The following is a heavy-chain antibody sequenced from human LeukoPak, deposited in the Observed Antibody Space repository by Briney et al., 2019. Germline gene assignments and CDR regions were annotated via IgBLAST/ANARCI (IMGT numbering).Heavy chain of an antibody. CDR3: ATSWWNPSRASEYFQH. Sequence: PGGSLRLSCAASGFTFSSYAMSWVRQAPGKGLEWVSAISGSGGSTYYADSVKGRFAISRDNSKNTLYLQMNSLRAEDTAVYYCATSWWNPSRASEYFQHWGQGTLVTVSS. D-gene: IGHD1-1*01. CDR2: ISGSGGST. CDR1: GFTFSSYA. J-gene: IGHJ1*01. V-gene: IGHV3-23*01.